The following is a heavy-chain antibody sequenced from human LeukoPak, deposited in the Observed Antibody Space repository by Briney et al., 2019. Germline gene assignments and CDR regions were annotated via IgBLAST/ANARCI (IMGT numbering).Heavy chain of an antibody. Sequence: ASLKVSCKASGYTFTSYGISWVRQAPGQGLEWMGWISAYNGNTNYAQKLQGRVTMTTDTSTSTAYMELRSLRSDDTAVYYCARHRGYSGYDYSFDYWGQGTLVTVSS. D-gene: IGHD5-12*01. CDR2: ISAYNGNT. J-gene: IGHJ4*02. CDR3: ARHRGYSGYDYSFDY. CDR1: GYTFTSYG. V-gene: IGHV1-18*01.